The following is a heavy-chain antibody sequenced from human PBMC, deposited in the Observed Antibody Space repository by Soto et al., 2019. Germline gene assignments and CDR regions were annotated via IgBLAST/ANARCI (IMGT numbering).Heavy chain of an antibody. CDR3: AREGSWNYPFDY. CDR1: GGSVSSGSYY. Sequence: SETLSLTCTVSGGSVSSGSYYWSWIRQPPGKGLEWIGYIYYSGSTNYNPSLKSRVTISVDTSKNQFSLKLSSVTAADTAVYYCAREGSWNYPFDYWGQGTLVTVSS. J-gene: IGHJ4*02. D-gene: IGHD1-7*01. CDR2: IYYSGST. V-gene: IGHV4-61*01.